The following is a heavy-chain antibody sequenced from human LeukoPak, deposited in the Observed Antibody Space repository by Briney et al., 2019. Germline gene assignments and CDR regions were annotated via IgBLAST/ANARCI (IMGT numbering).Heavy chain of an antibody. CDR1: GYTFTSYG. CDR3: ARDQGCSSTSCRAPTHYYYYGMDV. J-gene: IGHJ6*02. CDR2: ISAYNGNT. Sequence: ASVKVSCKASGYTFTSYGISWVRQAPGQGLEWMGWISAYNGNTNYAQKLQGRVTITADKSTSTAYMELSSLRSEDTAVYYCARDQGCSSTSCRAPTHYYYYGMDVWGQGTTVTVSS. D-gene: IGHD2-2*01. V-gene: IGHV1-18*01.